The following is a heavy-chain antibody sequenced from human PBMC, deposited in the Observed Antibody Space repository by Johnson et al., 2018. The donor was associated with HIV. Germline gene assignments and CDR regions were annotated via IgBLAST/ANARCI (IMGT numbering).Heavy chain of an antibody. CDR3: ATVVYYDSSALRMYAFDI. Sequence: QVQLVESGGGVVQPGRSLRLSCAASGFTFSSYAMHWVRQAPGKGLEWVALISYDGSNKYYADSVKGRFTISRDNSKNTLYLQMNSLKAEDTALYYCATVVYYDSSALRMYAFDIWGQGTMVTVSS. CDR1: GFTFSSYA. D-gene: IGHD3-22*01. J-gene: IGHJ3*02. V-gene: IGHV3-30*04. CDR2: ISYDGSNK.